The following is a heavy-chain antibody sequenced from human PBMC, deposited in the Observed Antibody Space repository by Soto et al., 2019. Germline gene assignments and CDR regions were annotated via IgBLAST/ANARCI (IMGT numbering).Heavy chain of an antibody. Sequence: QVQLQQWGAGLLKPSETLSLTCAVYGGSFSGYYWSWIRQPPGKGLEWIGEINHSGSTNYNPSLKSRVTISVDTSKNQVSLKLSSVAAADTAVYYCARMKKGYCSGGSCYSRYYYYYMDVWGKGTTVTVSS. CDR3: ARMKKGYCSGGSCYSRYYYYYMDV. CDR1: GGSFSGYY. J-gene: IGHJ6*03. V-gene: IGHV4-34*01. D-gene: IGHD2-15*01. CDR2: INHSGST.